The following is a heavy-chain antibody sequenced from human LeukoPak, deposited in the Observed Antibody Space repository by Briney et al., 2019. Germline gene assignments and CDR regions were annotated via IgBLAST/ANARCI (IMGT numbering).Heavy chain of an antibody. D-gene: IGHD4-11*01. CDR2: IYTSGST. CDR3: ARGYSNYVNYYMDV. CDR1: GGSISSGSYY. Sequence: PSETLSLTCTVSGGSISSGSYYWSWIRQPAGKGLEWIGRIYTSGSTNYNPSLESRVTISVDTSKNQFSLKLSSVTAADTAVYYCARGYSNYVNYYMDVWGKGTTVTVSS. V-gene: IGHV4-61*02. J-gene: IGHJ6*03.